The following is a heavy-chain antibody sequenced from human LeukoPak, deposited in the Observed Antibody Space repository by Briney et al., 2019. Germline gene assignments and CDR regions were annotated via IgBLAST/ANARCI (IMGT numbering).Heavy chain of an antibody. J-gene: IGHJ6*03. CDR3: ARSGIKMVRGVIIKSPYHMDV. V-gene: IGHV3-30*02. CDR2: IRYDGSNK. D-gene: IGHD3-10*01. Sequence: GGSLRLSCAASGFSFRTYGMHWVRQAPGKGLEWVAFIRYDGSNKYYADSVKGRFTISRDNSKNSLYLQMNTLRAEDTAVYYCARSGIKMVRGVIIKSPYHMDVWGKGTTVTVSS. CDR1: GFSFRTYG.